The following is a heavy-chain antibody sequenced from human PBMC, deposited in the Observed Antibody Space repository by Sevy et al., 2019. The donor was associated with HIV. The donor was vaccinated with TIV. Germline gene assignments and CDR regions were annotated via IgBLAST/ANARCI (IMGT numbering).Heavy chain of an antibody. CDR2: IFTSGST. CDR3: ARYSSGWYLPSYFDY. J-gene: IGHJ4*02. Sequence: SETLSLTCTVSGGSISSYYWSWIRQPAGKGLEWIGRIFTSGSTNYNPSLKSRVTMSVDTSKNQFSLKLSSVTAADTAVYYCARYSSGWYLPSYFDYWGQGTLVTVSS. V-gene: IGHV4-4*07. CDR1: GGSISSYY. D-gene: IGHD6-19*01.